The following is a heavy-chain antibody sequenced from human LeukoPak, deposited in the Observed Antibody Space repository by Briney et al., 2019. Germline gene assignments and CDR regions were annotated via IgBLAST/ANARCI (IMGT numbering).Heavy chain of an antibody. CDR3: ARVGEMATMDSYLYY. CDR2: IYYSGST. J-gene: IGHJ4*02. Sequence: SETLSLTCTVSGGSISSSSYYWSWIRQPPGKGLEWIGYIYYSGSTNYNPSLKSRVTISVDTSKNQFSLKLSSVTAADTAVYYCARVGEMATMDSYLYYWGQGTLVTVSS. D-gene: IGHD5-24*01. CDR1: GGSISSSSYY. V-gene: IGHV4-61*01.